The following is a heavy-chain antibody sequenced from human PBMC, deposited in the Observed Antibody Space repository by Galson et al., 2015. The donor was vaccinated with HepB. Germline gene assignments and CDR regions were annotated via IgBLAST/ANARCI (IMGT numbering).Heavy chain of an antibody. V-gene: IGHV3-11*06. CDR1: GFTFSDYY. Sequence: LRLSCAASGFTFSDYYMSWIRQAPGKGLEWVSYISSSSTYTNYADSVKGRFTISRDNANNSLYLQLNSLRAEDTAVYYCARVADADYGDHSHFDYWGQGTLVTVSS. D-gene: IGHD4-17*01. CDR2: ISSSSTYT. CDR3: ARVADADYGDHSHFDY. J-gene: IGHJ4*02.